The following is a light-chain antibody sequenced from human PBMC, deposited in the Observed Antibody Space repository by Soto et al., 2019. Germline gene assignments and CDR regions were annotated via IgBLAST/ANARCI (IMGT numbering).Light chain of an antibody. J-gene: IGKJ5*01. CDR3: QEYDGAPPIT. CDR2: RAS. Sequence: EIVMTQSPATLSVSPGERVTLSCRASQSLNTNLAWYQQKPGQAPRLLIYRASTRATGVPARFSGSGSGTEFTLTISSLQSEDFAVYYCQEYDGAPPITFGLGTRLEIK. CDR1: QSLNTN. V-gene: IGKV3-15*01.